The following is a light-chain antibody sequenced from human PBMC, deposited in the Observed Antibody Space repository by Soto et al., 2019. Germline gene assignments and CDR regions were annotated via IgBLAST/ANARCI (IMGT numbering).Light chain of an antibody. CDR3: QQYNSYPIT. CDR2: DAS. J-gene: IGKJ5*01. CDR1: QDISNY. Sequence: IPMTKSPSSLSASLGYRFTITCNSSQDISNYLNWYQQKPGRAPKLLIYDASNLETGVPSRFSGSGSGTEFTLTISSLQPDDFATYYCQQYNSYPITFGQGTRLEIK. V-gene: IGKV1-33*01.